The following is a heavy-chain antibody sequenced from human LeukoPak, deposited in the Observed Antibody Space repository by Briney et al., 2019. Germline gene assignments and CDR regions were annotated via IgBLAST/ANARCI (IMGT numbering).Heavy chain of an antibody. CDR1: GFTFSSYA. CDR2: ISGSGGST. CDR3: AKVGGGYCSSTSCSFDY. D-gene: IGHD2-2*01. Sequence: GGSLRLXCAASGFTFSSYAMSWVRQAPGKGLEWVSAISGSGGSTYYADSVKGRFTISRDNSKNTLYLQMNSLRAEDTAVYYCAKVGGGYCSSTSCSFDYWGQGTLVTVSS. J-gene: IGHJ4*02. V-gene: IGHV3-23*01.